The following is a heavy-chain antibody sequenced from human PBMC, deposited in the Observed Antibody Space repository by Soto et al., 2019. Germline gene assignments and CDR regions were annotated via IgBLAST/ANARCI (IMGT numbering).Heavy chain of an antibody. V-gene: IGHV1-69*01. Sequence: QVQLVQSGAEVKKPGSSVKVSCKASGGTFSSYAISWVRQAPGQGLEWMGGIIPIVGTANYAQKFQGRVTITADESTSTDYMELSSLRSEDTAVSYCARDPSSRTSTLDPQSDYYCMDVWGQGTTVTVSS. CDR1: GGTFSSYA. CDR3: ARDPSSRTSTLDPQSDYYCMDV. CDR2: IIPIVGTA. J-gene: IGHJ6*02. D-gene: IGHD2-2*01.